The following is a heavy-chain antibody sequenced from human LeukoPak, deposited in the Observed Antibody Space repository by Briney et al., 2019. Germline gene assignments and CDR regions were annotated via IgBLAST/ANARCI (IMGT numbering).Heavy chain of an antibody. D-gene: IGHD2-15*01. CDR3: ARDLRMEGSRAFDI. Sequence: GGSLRLSCAASGFTFSDYYMSWIRQAPGKGLEWVSYISSSGSTIYYADSVKGRFTISRDNAKNSLYLQMNSLRAEDTAVYYCARDLRMEGSRAFDIWGQGTMVTVSS. J-gene: IGHJ3*02. V-gene: IGHV3-11*04. CDR1: GFTFSDYY. CDR2: ISSSGSTI.